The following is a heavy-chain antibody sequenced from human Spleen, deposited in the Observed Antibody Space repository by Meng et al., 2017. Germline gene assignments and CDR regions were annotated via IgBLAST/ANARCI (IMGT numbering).Heavy chain of an antibody. CDR1: GYICTSYT. D-gene: IGHD3-16*01. CDR3: ARALGEYDPLGY. V-gene: IGHV1-3*01. CDR2: INGGSGNT. Sequence: QIQMLQAGAEVRNPWASVKVSCNASGYICTSYTIDGVHQAPGQRLELMGWINGGSGNTKYSQNFQGRVTITRDTSATTAYMELASLTSEDTGVYYCARALGEYDPLGYWGQGSLVTVSS. J-gene: IGHJ4*02.